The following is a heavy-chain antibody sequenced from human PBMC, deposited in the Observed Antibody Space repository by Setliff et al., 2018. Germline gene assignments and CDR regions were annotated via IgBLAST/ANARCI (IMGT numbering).Heavy chain of an antibody. D-gene: IGHD3-22*01. J-gene: IGHJ4*02. Sequence: ASVKVSCKASGYTFSSYAMNWVRQAPGQGLEWMGWINTNSGGTNYAQKFQGRVTMTRDTSITPAYMDLTSLRSDDTAGYYCARGSYYDSSGYSPDFFDYWGQGTLVTVSS. CDR2: INTNSGGT. CDR1: GYTFSSYA. V-gene: IGHV1-2*02. CDR3: ARGSYYDSSGYSPDFFDY.